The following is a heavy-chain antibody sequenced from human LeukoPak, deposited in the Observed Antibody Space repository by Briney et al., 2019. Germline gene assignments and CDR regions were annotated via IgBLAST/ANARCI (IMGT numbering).Heavy chain of an antibody. CDR2: IKQDGSEK. V-gene: IGHV3-7*01. D-gene: IGHD3-3*01. J-gene: IGHJ6*02. CDR1: GFTFSSYW. Sequence: GGSLRLSCAASGFTFSSYWMSWVRQAPGKGLEWVANIKQDGSEKYYADSVKGRFTISRDNAKNSLYLQMNSLRAEDTAVYYCARDPTPKKDFWGGYFLAYYYYGMDVWGQGTTVTVSS. CDR3: ARDPTPKKDFWGGYFLAYYYYGMDV.